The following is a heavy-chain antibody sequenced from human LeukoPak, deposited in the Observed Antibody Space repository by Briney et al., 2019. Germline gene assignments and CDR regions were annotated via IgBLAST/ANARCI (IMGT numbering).Heavy chain of an antibody. J-gene: IGHJ4*02. CDR2: INPNSGGT. CDR1: GYTLTDYY. D-gene: IGHD2-21*02. CDR3: ARCMRGGDCTTFDF. Sequence: ASVKVSCKASGYTLTDYYMHWVRQAPGQGLEWMGRINPNSGGTNYAQKFQGRVTMTRDTSISTVYMELSRLRSDDTAVYYCARCMRGGDCTTFDFWGQGTLVTVSP. V-gene: IGHV1-2*06.